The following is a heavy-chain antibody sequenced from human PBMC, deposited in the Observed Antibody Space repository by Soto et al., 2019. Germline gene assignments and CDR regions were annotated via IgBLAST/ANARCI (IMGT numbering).Heavy chain of an antibody. D-gene: IGHD2-15*01. CDR2: INQSGST. CDR3: GRGGYCSGGSCSGPSFEY. V-gene: IGHV4-34*01. J-gene: IGHJ4*01. CDR1: GGPFSDYY. Sequence: SETLSLTCAVHGGPFSDYYWSWIRQPPGKGLEWIGEINQSGSTDYNPSLKSRVTISVDTSRNQFSLKLSSVTAADTAPYYCGRGGYCSGGSCSGPSFEYWGHGTLVTVSS.